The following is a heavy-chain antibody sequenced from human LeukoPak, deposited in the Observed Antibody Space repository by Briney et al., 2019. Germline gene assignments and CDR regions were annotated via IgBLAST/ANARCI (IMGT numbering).Heavy chain of an antibody. CDR2: IYYSGST. V-gene: IGHV4-31*03. D-gene: IGHD2/OR15-2a*01. CDR1: GGSISSGGYY. Sequence: SETLSLTCTVSGGSISSGGYYWSWIRQHPGKGLEWIGYIYYSGSTYYNPSLKSRVTISVDTSKNQFSLKLGSVTAADTAVYYCARRLNTVSAFDIWGQGTMVTVSS. J-gene: IGHJ3*02. CDR3: ARRLNTVSAFDI.